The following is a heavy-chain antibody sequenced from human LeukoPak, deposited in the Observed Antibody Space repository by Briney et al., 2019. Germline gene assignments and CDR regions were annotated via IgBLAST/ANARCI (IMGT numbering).Heavy chain of an antibody. Sequence: SETLSLTCTVSGGSISSYYWSWIRQPPGKGLEYIGYIYYSGNTNSNPSLNSRVTISVDTSMNQFSLKLSSVTAADTAVYYCARRGSGASLEYYFDLWGRGTLVTVSS. CDR1: GGSISSYY. CDR3: ARRGSGASLEYYFDL. CDR2: IYYSGNT. J-gene: IGHJ2*01. D-gene: IGHD1-14*01. V-gene: IGHV4-59*08.